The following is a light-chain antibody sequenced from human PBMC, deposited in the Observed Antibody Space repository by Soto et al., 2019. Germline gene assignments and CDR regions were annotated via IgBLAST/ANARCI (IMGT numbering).Light chain of an antibody. V-gene: IGKV3-15*01. CDR3: QQYNNWPRT. J-gene: IGKJ1*01. CDR1: QSVSSA. CDR2: DAS. Sequence: EIVMTQSPATLSVSPGERATLSCRASQSVSSALAWYQQKPGQAPRLLIYDASTRATGIPARFSGSGSGTECTLSISSLQSEDVAVYYCQQYNNWPRTFGQGTKVDIK.